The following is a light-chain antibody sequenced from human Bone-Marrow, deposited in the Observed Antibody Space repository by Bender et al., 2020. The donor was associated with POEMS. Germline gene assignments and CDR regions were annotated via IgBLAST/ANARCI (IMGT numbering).Light chain of an antibody. Sequence: ELTQPPSVSVSPGQIATITCSGDKLGDKYVCWYQQKPGQSPVMVIYEDSKRPSGIPERFSGSNSGDTATLTISGTQALDEADYYCQTWDRGTHGVFGGGTKLTVL. V-gene: IGLV3-1*01. CDR2: EDS. CDR1: KLGDKY. J-gene: IGLJ2*01. CDR3: QTWDRGTHGV.